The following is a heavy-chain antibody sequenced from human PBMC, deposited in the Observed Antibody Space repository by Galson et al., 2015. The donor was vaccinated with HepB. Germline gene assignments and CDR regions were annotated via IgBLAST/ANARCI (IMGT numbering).Heavy chain of an antibody. CDR2: ISAYNGNT. CDR3: ARDNIVVVPAAMRSFPYYYYGMDV. CDR1: GYTFASYG. J-gene: IGHJ6*02. D-gene: IGHD2-2*01. V-gene: IGHV1-18*04. Sequence: SVKVSCKASGYTFASYGISWVRQAPGQGLEWMGWISAYNGNTNYAQKLQGRVTMTTDTSTSTAYMELRSLRSDDTAVYYCARDNIVVVPAAMRSFPYYYYGMDVWGQGTTVTVSS.